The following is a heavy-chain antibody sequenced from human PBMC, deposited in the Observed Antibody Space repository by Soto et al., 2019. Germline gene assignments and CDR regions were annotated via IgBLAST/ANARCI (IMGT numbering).Heavy chain of an antibody. CDR3: AKDAVYNDGLWLMDH. V-gene: IGHV3-23*05. CDR1: GFPFSSYA. J-gene: IGHJ4*02. CDR2: IYGSGRGI. Sequence: GCLRFSCACSGFPFSSYAIMWVRQDPVKGLECVSGIYGSGRGIEYADSVKGRFTISRDNSKNTVYLQMTDLRADDTAVYYCAKDAVYNDGLWLMDHWGQGTQVTVSA. D-gene: IGHD2-21*01.